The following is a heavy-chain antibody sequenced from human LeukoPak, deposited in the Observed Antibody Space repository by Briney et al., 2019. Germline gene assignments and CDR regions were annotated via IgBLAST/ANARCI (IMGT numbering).Heavy chain of an antibody. J-gene: IGHJ3*01. CDR1: GYNFTSHW. CDR3: ARGHHVVVATATWASDTFDL. CDR2: IYPGDSDS. Sequence: GESLKISCKGSGYNFTSHWIGWVRQMPGKGLEWMGIIYPGDSDSRQSPSLRGQVTISADKSINTAYLQWNSLKASDTAMYYCARGHHVVVATATWASDTFDLWGQGTMVTVSS. D-gene: IGHD2-21*02. V-gene: IGHV5-51*01.